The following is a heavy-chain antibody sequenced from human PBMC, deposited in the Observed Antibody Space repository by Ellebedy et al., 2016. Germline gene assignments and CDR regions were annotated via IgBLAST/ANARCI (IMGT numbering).Heavy chain of an antibody. V-gene: IGHV3-23*01. CDR1: GFTFSSHA. CDR3: AKAPSRFLED. D-gene: IGHD3-3*01. J-gene: IGHJ4*02. Sequence: GESLKISCEASGFTFSSHAMSWVRQAPGKGPEWVSAVVGSGERAFYADSVKGRFTISRDNSKNRLYLQMNSLRAEDTALYYCAKAPSRFLEDWGQGTLVTVSS. CDR2: VVGSGERA.